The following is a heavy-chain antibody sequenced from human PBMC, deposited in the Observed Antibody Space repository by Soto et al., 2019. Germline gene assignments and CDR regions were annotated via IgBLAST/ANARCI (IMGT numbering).Heavy chain of an antibody. CDR1: GFTFDDYA. V-gene: IGHV3-9*01. Sequence: EVQLVESGGGLVQPGRSLRLSCAASGFTFDDYAMHWVRQAPGKGLEWVSGISWNSGSIGYADSVKGRFTISRDNAKNSLYLQMNSLRAEDTALYYCAKDWDVWGQGTTFTVSS. CDR3: AKDWDV. J-gene: IGHJ6*02. CDR2: ISWNSGSI.